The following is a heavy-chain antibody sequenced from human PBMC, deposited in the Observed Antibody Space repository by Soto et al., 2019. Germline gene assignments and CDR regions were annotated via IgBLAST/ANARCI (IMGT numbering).Heavy chain of an antibody. J-gene: IGHJ4*02. D-gene: IGHD6-13*01. CDR3: VRDLAAADY. V-gene: IGHV1-46*01. Sequence: QVQLVQSGAEVKKPGASVKVSCKASGYTFTNYYIHWVRQAPGQGLEWMGIINPTGGSTNYAQKFQGRVTLTMDTSTSTVYMELSSLRFEDTAVYYCVRDLAAADYWGQGTLVTVSS. CDR2: INPTGGST. CDR1: GYTFTNYY.